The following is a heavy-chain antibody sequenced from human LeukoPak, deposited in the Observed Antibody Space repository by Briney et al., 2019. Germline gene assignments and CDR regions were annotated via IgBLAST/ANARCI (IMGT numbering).Heavy chain of an antibody. J-gene: IGHJ4*02. CDR1: GFTFSSYS. CDR2: ISSSRTFI. D-gene: IGHD2-15*01. CDR3: MPGSGY. Sequence: GGSLRLSCAASGFTFSSYSMNWVRQAPGKGLEWVSSISSSRTFIFYADSVKGRFTISRDNSKNSLYLQMSSLRAEDTAVYYCMPGSGYWGQGTQVTVSS. V-gene: IGHV3-21*01.